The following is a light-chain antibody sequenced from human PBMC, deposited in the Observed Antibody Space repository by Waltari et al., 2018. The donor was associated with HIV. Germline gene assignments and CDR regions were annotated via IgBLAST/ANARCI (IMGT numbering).Light chain of an antibody. J-gene: IGLJ1*01. V-gene: IGLV3-25*03. CDR3: QSTDITGTYAV. CDR1: ALPKQF. CDR2: KDK. Sequence: YELTQSPSVSVSPGQTATINCFGDALPKQFAYWYQHKPGQAPVLLISKDKERPSGIPDRFSGSGSGTTVTLTSSGVRAEDEADYYCQSTDITGTYAVFGPGTKVTVL.